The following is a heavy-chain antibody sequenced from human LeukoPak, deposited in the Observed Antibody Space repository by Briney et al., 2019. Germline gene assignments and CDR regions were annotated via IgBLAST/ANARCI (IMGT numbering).Heavy chain of an antibody. CDR2: IYYSGST. V-gene: IGHV4-39*07. D-gene: IGHD1-26*01. CDR3: ARARSGKNYYSGMDV. J-gene: IGHJ6*02. Sequence: PSETLSLTCTVSGGSISSSSYYWGWIRQPPGKGLEWIGSIYYSGSTYYNPSLKSRVTISVDTSKNQFSLKLSSVTAADTAVYYCARARSGKNYYSGMDVWGQGTTVTVSS. CDR1: GGSISSSSYY.